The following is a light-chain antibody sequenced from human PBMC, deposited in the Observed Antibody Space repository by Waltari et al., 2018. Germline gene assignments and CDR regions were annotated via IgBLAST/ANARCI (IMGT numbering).Light chain of an antibody. CDR2: DAS. Sequence: EIVLTQSQATLSLSPGERATLSCRASPSVSSYLAWYQQKPGQAPRLLIYDASNRATGIPARFSGSGSWTDFTLTISGLDPEDFAVYYCQQRSNWPPSTFGQGTKLDIK. CDR3: QQRSNWPPST. V-gene: IGKV3-11*01. J-gene: IGKJ2*02. CDR1: PSVSSY.